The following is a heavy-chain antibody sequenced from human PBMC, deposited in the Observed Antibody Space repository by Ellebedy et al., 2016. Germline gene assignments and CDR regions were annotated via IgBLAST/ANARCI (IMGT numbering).Heavy chain of an antibody. CDR2: ISWNSGSI. CDR3: ARDDEGILTGYYYYYYGMDV. D-gene: IGHD3-9*01. Sequence: GGSLRLSCAASGFTFDDYAMHWVRQAPGKGLEWVSGISWNSGSIGYADSVKGRFTISRDNAKNSLYLQMNSLRAEDTAVYYCARDDEGILTGYYYYYYGMDVWGQGTTVTVSS. V-gene: IGHV3-9*01. CDR1: GFTFDDYA. J-gene: IGHJ6*02.